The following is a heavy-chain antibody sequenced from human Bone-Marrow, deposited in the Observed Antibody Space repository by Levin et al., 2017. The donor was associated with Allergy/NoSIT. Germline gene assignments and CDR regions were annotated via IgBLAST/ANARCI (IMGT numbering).Heavy chain of an antibody. Sequence: AGGSLRLSCKASEYSFNTYWIGWVRQMPGKGLEWMGIIYPGDSDTRYSPSFQGQVTISADKSTATAYLQWNSLRTSDSAMYFCARLGNWNPYYFDNWGQGTLVTVSS. CDR3: ARLGNWNPYYFDN. D-gene: IGHD1-1*01. CDR1: EYSFNTYW. CDR2: IYPGDSDT. J-gene: IGHJ4*02. V-gene: IGHV5-51*01.